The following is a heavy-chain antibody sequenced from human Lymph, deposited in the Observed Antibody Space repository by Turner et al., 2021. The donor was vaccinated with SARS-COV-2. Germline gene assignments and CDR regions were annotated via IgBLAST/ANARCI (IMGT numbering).Heavy chain of an antibody. J-gene: IGHJ4*02. D-gene: IGHD1-26*01. Sequence: QVQLVESGGGVVQPGRSLRLSCAASGFTFSSYGIPLVRQAPGKGLEWGAVIWYDASNKYYADSVKGRFTISRDNSKNTVYLQMNSLRAEDTAVYYCARDGAVGATTGLDYWGQGTLVTVSS. CDR1: GFTFSSYG. CDR3: ARDGAVGATTGLDY. V-gene: IGHV3-33*01. CDR2: IWYDASNK.